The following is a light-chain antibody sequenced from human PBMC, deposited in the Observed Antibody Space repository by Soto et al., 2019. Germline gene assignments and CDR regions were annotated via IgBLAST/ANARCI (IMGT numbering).Light chain of an antibody. CDR2: GAS. V-gene: IGKV3-20*01. J-gene: IGKJ1*01. Sequence: EIVLTQSPGTLSLSPRERATLSCRASQSVSSNYLAWYQQKPGQAPRLLIYGASSRATGIPDRFSGSGSGTDFTLTIRRLEPEDFAVYYCQQYGSSYPWTFGQGTKVDI. CDR3: QQYGSSYPWT. CDR1: QSVSSNY.